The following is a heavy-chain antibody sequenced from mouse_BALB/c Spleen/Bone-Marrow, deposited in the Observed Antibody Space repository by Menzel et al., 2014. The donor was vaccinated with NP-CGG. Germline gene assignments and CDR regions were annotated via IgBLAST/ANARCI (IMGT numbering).Heavy chain of an antibody. CDR2: IYPGDGDT. CDR1: GYALSSNW. J-gene: IGHJ4*01. CDR3: ARGDYRYGDFAMDY. V-gene: IGHV1-80*01. D-gene: IGHD2-12*01. Sequence: VKLVESGAELVRPGSSVKISCKASGYALSSNWMNWVKQRPGQGLEWIGQIYPGDGDTNYNGKFQGKATLTADKSSSTAYMQLSSLTSEDSAVYFCARGDYRYGDFAMDYWGQGTSVTVSS.